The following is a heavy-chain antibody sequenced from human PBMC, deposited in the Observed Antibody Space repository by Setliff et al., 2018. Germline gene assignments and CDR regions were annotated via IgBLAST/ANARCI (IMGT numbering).Heavy chain of an antibody. J-gene: IGHJ6*03. Sequence: SETLSLTCTVSGGPFSGASIWSWIRQPPGKGLEFIGYVYHSGTAKYDPSLESRVTISLDSSKNQFSLRLSSVTAADAAVYYCARAISGWYSAHYYYMDVWGKGTTVTVSS. CDR3: ARAISGWYSAHYYYMDV. V-gene: IGHV4-59*08. D-gene: IGHD6-19*01. CDR2: VYHSGTA. CDR1: GGPFSGAS.